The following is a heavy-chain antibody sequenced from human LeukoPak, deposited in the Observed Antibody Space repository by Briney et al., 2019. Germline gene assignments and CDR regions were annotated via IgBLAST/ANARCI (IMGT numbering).Heavy chain of an antibody. Sequence: SVKVSCKASGGTFSSYAISWVRQAPGQGLEWMGGIIPIFGTANYAQKFQGRVTITTDESTSTAYMELSSLRSEDTAVYYCARDRWGYSYEYYFDYWGQGTLVTVSS. D-gene: IGHD5-18*01. V-gene: IGHV1-69*05. CDR1: GGTFSSYA. J-gene: IGHJ4*02. CDR2: IIPIFGTA. CDR3: ARDRWGYSYEYYFDY.